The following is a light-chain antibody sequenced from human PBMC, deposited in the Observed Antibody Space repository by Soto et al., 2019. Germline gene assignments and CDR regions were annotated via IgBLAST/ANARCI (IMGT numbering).Light chain of an antibody. Sequence: QSVLTQPPSASGSPGQSVTISCTGTSSDVGGYNYVSWYQQYPGKVPKLMVYEVNKRPSGVPDRFSGSKSGNTASLTVSGREADAEADYYCSAYAGGNNVFGTGTKLTVL. CDR2: EVN. CDR3: SAYAGGNNV. CDR1: SSDVGGYNY. V-gene: IGLV2-8*01. J-gene: IGLJ1*01.